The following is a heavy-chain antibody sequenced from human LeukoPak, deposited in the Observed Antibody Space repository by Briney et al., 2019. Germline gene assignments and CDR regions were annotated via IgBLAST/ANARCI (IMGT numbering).Heavy chain of an antibody. V-gene: IGHV3-74*01. CDR3: ARGDYGDYVDY. CDR2: INTDGSST. J-gene: IGHJ4*02. D-gene: IGHD4-17*01. CDR1: GFTFSNYW. Sequence: TGGSLRLSCAASGFTFSNYWMHWVRQAPGKGLVWVSRINTDGSSTDYADSVTGRFTISRDNAKNTLYLQMNSLRAEDTAVYYCARGDYGDYVDYWGQGTLVTVSS.